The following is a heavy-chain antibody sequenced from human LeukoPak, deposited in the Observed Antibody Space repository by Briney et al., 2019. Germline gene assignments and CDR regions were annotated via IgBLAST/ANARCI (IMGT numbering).Heavy chain of an antibody. V-gene: IGHV4-59*01. J-gene: IGHJ4*02. CDR1: GGSISSYY. CDR2: IYYSGST. D-gene: IGHD6-13*01. Sequence: SETLSLTCTVSGGSISSYYWSWIRQPPGKGLEWIGYIYYSGSTNYNPPLKSRVTISVDTSKNQFSLKLSSVTAADTAVYYCARYHSSSWLPHFDYWGQGTLVTVSS. CDR3: ARYHSSSWLPHFDY.